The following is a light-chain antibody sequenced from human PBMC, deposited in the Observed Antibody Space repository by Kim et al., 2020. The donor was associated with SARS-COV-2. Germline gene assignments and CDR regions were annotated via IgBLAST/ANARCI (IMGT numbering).Light chain of an antibody. V-gene: IGKV1-5*03. Sequence: SAAVGDRVTITCRASQSISNWLAWYQQKPGTAPKLLIYGASILQSGVASRFSGSGSGTEFTLTISSLQPDDFATYYCEQYNSYSHSFGRGTRLEI. CDR2: GAS. CDR3: EQYNSYSHS. J-gene: IGKJ2*03. CDR1: QSISNW.